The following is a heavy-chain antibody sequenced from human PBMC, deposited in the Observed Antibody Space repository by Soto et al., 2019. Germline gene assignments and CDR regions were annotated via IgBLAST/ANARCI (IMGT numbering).Heavy chain of an antibody. CDR2: IDPYETGI. J-gene: IGHJ4*02. Sequence: PGGSLRLSCAASGFAFGSEWLHWGRQAPGKGLVWVSRIDPYETGISYADSVKGRFTISRDNARNTLDLQMNSLRAEDTAVYYCTSDTFGARDSWGQGTLVTVSS. CDR3: TSDTFGARDS. D-gene: IGHD3-16*01. V-gene: IGHV3-74*01. CDR1: GFAFGSEW.